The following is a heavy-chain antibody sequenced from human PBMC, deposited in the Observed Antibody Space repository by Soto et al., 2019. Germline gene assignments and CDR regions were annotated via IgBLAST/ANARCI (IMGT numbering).Heavy chain of an antibody. J-gene: IGHJ5*02. CDR1: GGSFSGYY. CDR3: ATRITVFGLLIPPFDP. V-gene: IGHV4-34*01. CDR2: INHTGGT. D-gene: IGHD3-3*01. Sequence: TSETLSLTCAVYGGSFSGYYWSWIRQPPGKGLEWIGEINHTGGTDYNPSLKSRVTMSVDTSKNQFSLRLSSVTAADTAIYYCATRITVFGLLIPPFDPWGQGTQVTVSS.